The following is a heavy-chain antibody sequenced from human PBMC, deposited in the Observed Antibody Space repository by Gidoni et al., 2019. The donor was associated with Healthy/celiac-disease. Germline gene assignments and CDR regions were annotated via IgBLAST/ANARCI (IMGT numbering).Heavy chain of an antibody. J-gene: IGHJ3*02. V-gene: IGHV4-34*01. D-gene: IGHD2-15*01. CDR3: ARALQLRGYCSVGSCYPTPPDAVDI. Sequence: QVQLLQWGAGLLKPSKSLSLTCAVYDRSFSGSCRRGISQPPGEGLEWIGEIHHSGSTNYNPSFNIRVTISVDTYKNQFSLQLSSVTAADTAVYYFARALQLRGYCSVGSCYPTPPDAVDIWGQGTMVTVSS. CDR1: DRSFSGSC. CDR2: IHHSGST.